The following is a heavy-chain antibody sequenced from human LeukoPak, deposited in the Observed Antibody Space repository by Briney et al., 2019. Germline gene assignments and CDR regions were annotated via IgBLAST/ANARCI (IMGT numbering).Heavy chain of an antibody. CDR2: ITPLFGTA. J-gene: IGHJ4*02. V-gene: IGHV1-69*13. CDR1: GGTFSKYT. D-gene: IGHD2-21*01. CDR3: WGGGWKKPFDY. Sequence: SVKVSCKASGGTFSKYTISWVRQRPGQGLEWMGGITPLFGTANYAQKFQGRVTITADESTSTAYMELSSLRSEDTAVYYCWGGGWKKPFDYWGQGTLVTVSS.